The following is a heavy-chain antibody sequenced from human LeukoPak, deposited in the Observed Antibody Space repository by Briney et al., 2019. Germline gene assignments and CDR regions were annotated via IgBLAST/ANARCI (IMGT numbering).Heavy chain of an antibody. CDR1: GFTFDDYA. CDR2: ISWNSGSI. J-gene: IGHJ4*02. CDR3: AKDGTYSGSYFDY. Sequence: GGSLRLSCAASGFTFDDYAMHWVRQAPGKGLEWVSGISWNSGSIGYADSVKGRFTISRDNAKNSLYLQMNSLRAEDMALYYCAKDGTYSGSYFDYWGQGTLVTVSS. V-gene: IGHV3-9*03. D-gene: IGHD1-26*01.